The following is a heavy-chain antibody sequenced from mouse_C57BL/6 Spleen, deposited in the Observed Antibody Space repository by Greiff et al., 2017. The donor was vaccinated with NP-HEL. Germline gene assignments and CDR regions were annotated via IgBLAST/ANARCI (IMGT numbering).Heavy chain of an antibody. V-gene: IGHV5-9*01. D-gene: IGHD1-1*01. CDR1: GFTFSSYT. CDR2: ISGGGGNT. Sequence: EVQLVESGGGLVKPGGSLKLSCAASGFTFSSYTMSWVRQTPEKRLEWVATISGGGGNTYYPDSVKGRFTISRDNAKNTLYLQMSSLRSEDTALYYCARRNYYYYDFDYWGQGTTLTVSS. J-gene: IGHJ2*01. CDR3: ARRNYYYYDFDY.